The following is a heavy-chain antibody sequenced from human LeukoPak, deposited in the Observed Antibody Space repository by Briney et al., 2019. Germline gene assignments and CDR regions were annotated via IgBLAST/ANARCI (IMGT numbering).Heavy chain of an antibody. Sequence: GGSLRLSCTASGFSFSRYSMNWVRQAPGKGLEWISYISSDGSTIYYADSVKGRFTISRDNSKNTLYLQMNSLRAEDTAVYYCAREGVSYDVLTGMNAYYFEHWGQGTLVTVSS. V-gene: IGHV3-48*01. J-gene: IGHJ4*02. CDR1: GFSFSRYS. CDR2: ISSDGSTI. D-gene: IGHD3-9*01. CDR3: AREGVSYDVLTGMNAYYFEH.